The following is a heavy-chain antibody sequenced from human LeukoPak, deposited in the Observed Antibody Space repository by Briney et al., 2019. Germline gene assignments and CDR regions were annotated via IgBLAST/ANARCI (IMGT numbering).Heavy chain of an antibody. J-gene: IGHJ4*02. Sequence: GGSLRLSCAASGFTLSSYAMHWVRQAPGKGLEWVAVISYDGSNKYYADSVKGRFTISRDNSKNTLYLQMNSLRAEDTAVYHCARTLCGWPPVGYWGQGTLVTVSS. CDR3: ARTLCGWPPVGY. V-gene: IGHV3-30*04. CDR1: GFTLSSYA. D-gene: IGHD2-21*01. CDR2: ISYDGSNK.